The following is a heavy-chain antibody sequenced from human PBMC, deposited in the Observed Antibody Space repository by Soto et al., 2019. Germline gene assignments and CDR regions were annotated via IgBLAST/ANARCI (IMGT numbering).Heavy chain of an antibody. D-gene: IGHD3-10*01. V-gene: IGHV1-69*12. Sequence: QVQLVQSGAEVKKPGSSVKVSCKASGGTFSNFALISWVRQAPGQGLEWMGGIIPIDATVNYAQKFQGRITLTADESTTTAYMDLGSLSSEDTSVYYCARDLLGLGDTYGDVWGQGTTVTVSS. J-gene: IGHJ6*01. CDR1: GGTFSNFA. CDR3: ARDLLGLGDTYGDV. CDR2: IIPIDATV.